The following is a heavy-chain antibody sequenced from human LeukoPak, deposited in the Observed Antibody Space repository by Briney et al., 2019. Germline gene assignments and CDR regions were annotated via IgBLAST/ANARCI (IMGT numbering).Heavy chain of an antibody. D-gene: IGHD4-17*01. CDR3: AREQVAIGDLALY. Sequence: PGGSLRLSCAASGFTFSRYAMHCVRQAPGKGLEYVSAISSNGGSTYYANSVKGRFTISRDNSKNTLYLQMGSLRAEDMAVYYSAREQVAIGDLALYGGQGTLVTVSS. CDR1: GFTFSRYA. V-gene: IGHV3-64*01. CDR2: ISSNGGST. J-gene: IGHJ4*02.